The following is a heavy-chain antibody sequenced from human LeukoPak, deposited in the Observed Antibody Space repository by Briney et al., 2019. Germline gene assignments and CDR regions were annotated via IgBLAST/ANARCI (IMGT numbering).Heavy chain of an antibody. D-gene: IGHD2-2*02. CDR1: GDNVSSNTAA. Sequence: SQTLSLTCAISGDNVSSNTAAWNWIRQSPSRGLEWLGRTYYRSKWYNNYGVSVKSRITINPDTSKNQFSLQLNSVTPEDTAVYYCARRRYCSSTNCYTHWFDPWGQGTLVTVSS. CDR3: ARRRYCSSTNCYTHWFDP. J-gene: IGHJ5*02. V-gene: IGHV6-1*01. CDR2: TYYRSKWYN.